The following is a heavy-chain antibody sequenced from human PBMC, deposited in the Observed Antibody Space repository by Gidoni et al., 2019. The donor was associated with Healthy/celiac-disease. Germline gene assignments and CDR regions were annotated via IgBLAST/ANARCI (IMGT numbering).Heavy chain of an antibody. V-gene: IGHV3-15*01. J-gene: IGHJ3*02. CDR2: IKSKTDGWTT. CDR1: GFHFSNAW. D-gene: IGHD6-19*01. Sequence: EVQLVESGGGLVKPGGSLRLSCAASGFHFSNAWMSWVRQAPGKGLEWVGRIKSKTDGWTTDYAAPVKGRFTISRDDSKNTLYLQMNSLKTEDTAVYYCTTTVAHDAFDIWGQGTMVTVSS. CDR3: TTTVAHDAFDI.